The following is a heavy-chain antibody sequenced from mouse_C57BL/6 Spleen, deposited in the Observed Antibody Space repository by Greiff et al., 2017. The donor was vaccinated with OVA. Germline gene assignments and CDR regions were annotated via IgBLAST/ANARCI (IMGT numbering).Heavy chain of an antibody. V-gene: IGHV1-7*01. CDR3: ARSTIDDYAGHYYAMDY. CDR2: INPSSGYT. J-gene: IGHJ4*01. D-gene: IGHD2-4*01. CDR1: GYTFTSYW. Sequence: QVQLQQSGAELAKPGASVKLSCKASGYTFTSYWMHWVKQRPGQGLEWIGYINPSSGYTKYNQKFKDKATLTADKSSSTAYMQLSSLTYEDSAVYYCARSTIDDYAGHYYAMDYWGQGTSVTVSS.